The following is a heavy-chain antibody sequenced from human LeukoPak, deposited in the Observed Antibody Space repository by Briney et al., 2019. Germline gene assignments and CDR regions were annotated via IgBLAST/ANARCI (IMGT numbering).Heavy chain of an antibody. D-gene: IGHD6-19*01. CDR3: ARDDSSGWYSCY. Sequence: ASVKVSCKVSGYIFTSYAMHWVRQAPGQGLEWMGWINTNTGNPTYAQGFRGQVVFSLDISVSTAYLQISSLKAEDTAVYYCARDDSSGWYSCYWGQGTLVTVSS. V-gene: IGHV7-4-1*02. J-gene: IGHJ4*02. CDR1: GYIFTSYA. CDR2: INTNTGNP.